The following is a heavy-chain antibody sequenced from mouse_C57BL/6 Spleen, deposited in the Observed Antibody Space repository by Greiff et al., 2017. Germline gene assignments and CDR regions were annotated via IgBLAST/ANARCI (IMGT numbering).Heavy chain of an antibody. D-gene: IGHD1-1*01. CDR2: IRPNSGST. CDR3: ARLGTVVDAMDY. J-gene: IGHJ4*01. Sequence: VQLQQPGAELVKPGASVKLSCKASGYTFTSYWMHWVKQRPGQGLEWIGMIRPNSGSTNYNEKFKSKATLTVDKSSSTAYMQLSSLTSEDSAVFYCARLGTVVDAMDYWGQGTAVTVSS. V-gene: IGHV1-64*01. CDR1: GYTFTSYW.